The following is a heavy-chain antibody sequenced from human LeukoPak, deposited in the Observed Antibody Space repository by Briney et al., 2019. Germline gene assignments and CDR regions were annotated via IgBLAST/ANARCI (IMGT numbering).Heavy chain of an antibody. D-gene: IGHD2-8*01. CDR2: INPNSGGT. CDR1: GYTFTGYY. J-gene: IGHJ6*02. V-gene: IGHV1-2*02. CDR3: ARDRPDIVLMEDYGMDV. Sequence: ASVKVSCKASGYTFTGYYMHWVRQAPGQGLEWMGWINPNSGGTNYAQKFQGRVTMTRDTSISTACMELSRLRSDDTAVYYCARDRPDIVLMEDYGMDVWGQGTTVTVSS.